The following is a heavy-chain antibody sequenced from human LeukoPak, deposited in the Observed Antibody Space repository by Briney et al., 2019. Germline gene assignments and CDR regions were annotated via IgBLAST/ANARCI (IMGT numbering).Heavy chain of an antibody. CDR3: ARGYYDFWSGKNWFDP. D-gene: IGHD3-3*01. Sequence: SETLSLTCAVYGGSFSGYYWSWIRQPPGKGLEWIGEINHSGSTNYNPSLKSRVTISVDTSKNQFSLKLSSVTAADTAVHYCARGYYDFWSGKNWFDPWGQGTLVTVSS. CDR1: GGSFSGYY. V-gene: IGHV4-34*01. CDR2: INHSGST. J-gene: IGHJ5*02.